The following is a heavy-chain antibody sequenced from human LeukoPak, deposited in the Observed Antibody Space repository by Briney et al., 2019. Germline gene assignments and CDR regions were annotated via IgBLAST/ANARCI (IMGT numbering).Heavy chain of an antibody. J-gene: IGHJ4*02. D-gene: IGHD1-26*01. V-gene: IGHV4-31*03. CDR3: ARDVTGGSYFDY. Sequence: SETLSLTCTVSGGSISSGGYSWSWIRQHPGKGLEWIGYIYYRGTTYYNPSLKSRVTMSVDTSKNQFSLKLISVTAADTAVYYCARDVTGGSYFDYWGQGTLVTVSS. CDR1: GGSISSGGYS. CDR2: IYYRGTT.